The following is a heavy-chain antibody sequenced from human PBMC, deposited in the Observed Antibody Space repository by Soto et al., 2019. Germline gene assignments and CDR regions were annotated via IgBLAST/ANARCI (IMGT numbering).Heavy chain of an antibody. D-gene: IGHD1-26*01. Sequence: QVQLQESGPGLVKASQTLSLTCTVSGRPITTGGHFWSWIRQYPGKGLEWIGYIYYSGTTHYNPSLKSRVTISVDTSKRQCSLNLISVTAADTAVYYCARAVSGSYLDSWGQGTLVSVSS. CDR2: IYYSGTT. CDR3: ARAVSGSYLDS. J-gene: IGHJ4*02. V-gene: IGHV4-31*03. CDR1: GRPITTGGHF.